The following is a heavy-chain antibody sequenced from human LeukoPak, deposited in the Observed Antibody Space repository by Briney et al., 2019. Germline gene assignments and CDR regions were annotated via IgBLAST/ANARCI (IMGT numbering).Heavy chain of an antibody. CDR3: ARTPVDVDAFDI. CDR1: GYRFPTYW. V-gene: IGHV5-51*01. D-gene: IGHD6-19*01. J-gene: IGHJ3*02. Sequence: GESLKISCKGSGYRFPTYWIAWVRQMPGKGLEWMGIIYPGDSDTRYSPSFQGQVIISADKSISTAYLQWSSLKASDTAMYYCARTPVDVDAFDIWGQGTMVTVSS. CDR2: IYPGDSDT.